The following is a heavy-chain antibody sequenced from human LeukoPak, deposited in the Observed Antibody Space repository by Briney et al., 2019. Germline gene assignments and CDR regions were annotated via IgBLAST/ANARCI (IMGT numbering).Heavy chain of an antibody. D-gene: IGHD1-26*01. V-gene: IGHV3-21*01. Sequence: GGSLRLSCAASGFPYSSYSMNWVRQAPGKGLAWVSSISSSSSSYIYYADSVKGRFTISRDNSKNSLYLQMNSLRAEDTAVYYCARDSGGVGATNAFDIWGQGTMVTVSS. CDR1: GFPYSSYS. CDR2: ISSSSSSYI. J-gene: IGHJ3*02. CDR3: ARDSGGVGATNAFDI.